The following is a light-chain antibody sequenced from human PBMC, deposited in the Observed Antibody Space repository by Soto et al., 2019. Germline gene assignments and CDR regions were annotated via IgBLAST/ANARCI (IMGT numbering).Light chain of an antibody. CDR2: GAS. J-gene: IGKJ1*01. V-gene: IGKV3-15*01. Sequence: EIVMTQSPSTLSVSPGERSTLSCRASQSVRSHLAWYQQKPGQAPRLLIYGASTRATGVPARFSGSGSGTEFTLTISSLQSEDFAVYYCQQYNSWPTTFGQGTMVDIK. CDR1: QSVRSH. CDR3: QQYNSWPTT.